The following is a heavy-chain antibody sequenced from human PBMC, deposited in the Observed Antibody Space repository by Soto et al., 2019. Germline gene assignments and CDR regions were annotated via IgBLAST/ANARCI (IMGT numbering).Heavy chain of an antibody. J-gene: IGHJ3*02. Sequence: QVQLIESGGGVVQPGRALRLSCAASGFSFSSYGMHWFRQAPGKGLEWVTVIWYDGSKKYYADSVRGRFTISRDNSKNTLYLQMNSLRAEDTAVYYCARAHDWGAFDIWGQGTMVTVSS. V-gene: IGHV3-33*01. D-gene: IGHD3-16*01. CDR3: ARAHDWGAFDI. CDR2: IWYDGSKK. CDR1: GFSFSSYG.